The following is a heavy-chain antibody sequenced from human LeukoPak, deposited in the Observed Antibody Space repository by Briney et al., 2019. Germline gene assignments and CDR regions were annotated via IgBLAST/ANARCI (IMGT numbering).Heavy chain of an antibody. CDR1: GFTFSSYA. CDR2: ISGSGGTI. CDR3: ARDSEAVAGNFDY. J-gene: IGHJ4*02. V-gene: IGHV3-23*01. Sequence: PGGSLRLSCAASGFTFSSYAMSWVRQAPGKGLEWVSAISGSGGTIYYADPVKGRFTISRDNAKNSLYLQMNSLRAEDTAVYYCARDSEAVAGNFDYWGQGTLVTVSS. D-gene: IGHD6-19*01.